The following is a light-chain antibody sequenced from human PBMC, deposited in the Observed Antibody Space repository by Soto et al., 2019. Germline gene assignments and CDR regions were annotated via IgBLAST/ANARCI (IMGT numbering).Light chain of an antibody. Sequence: DIQMTQSPSSLSASVGDRVTITCRASQSISSYLNWYQQKPGKAPKLLIYAASSLQSGVPSRFSCSGSGADFTLPISRLPPDDYATYYCQQSYSTPPAKFGQGTTVDIK. V-gene: IGKV1-39*01. CDR1: QSISSY. J-gene: IGKJ1*01. CDR3: QQSYSTPPAK. CDR2: AAS.